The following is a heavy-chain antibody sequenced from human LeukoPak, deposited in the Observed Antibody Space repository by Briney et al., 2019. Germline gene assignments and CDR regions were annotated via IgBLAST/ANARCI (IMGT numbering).Heavy chain of an antibody. Sequence: ASVKISCKVSGYTFTDYYMHWVQQAPGKGLELMGLVDPEDGETIYAEKFQGRVTITADTYTDTAYMELSSLRSEDTAVYYCATGTMIVVVSLLDAFDIWGQGTMVTVSS. V-gene: IGHV1-69-2*01. CDR2: VDPEDGET. CDR1: GYTFTDYY. CDR3: ATGTMIVVVSLLDAFDI. D-gene: IGHD3-22*01. J-gene: IGHJ3*02.